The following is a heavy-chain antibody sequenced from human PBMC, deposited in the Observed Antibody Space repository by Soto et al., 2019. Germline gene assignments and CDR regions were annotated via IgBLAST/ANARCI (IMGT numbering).Heavy chain of an antibody. CDR3: GGYDPRDY. J-gene: IGHJ4*02. Sequence: EVQLLESGGGWVQPGGSLRLSCAASGFTFSSYAMSWVRQAPGKGLEWVSAISGGGDGTYYADSVKGRFTISRDNSKNTLYLQMNSLRAEDTAVYYCGGYDPRDYWGQGTLVTVSS. V-gene: IGHV3-23*01. D-gene: IGHD5-12*01. CDR1: GFTFSSYA. CDR2: ISGGGDGT.